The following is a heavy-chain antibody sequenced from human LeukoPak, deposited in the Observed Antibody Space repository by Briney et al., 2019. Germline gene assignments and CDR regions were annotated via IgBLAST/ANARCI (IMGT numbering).Heavy chain of an antibody. J-gene: IGHJ6*03. CDR3: ASVRGCTNGVCPNYYYMDV. D-gene: IGHD2-8*01. V-gene: IGHV1-18*01. CDR2: ISAYNGNT. CDR1: GGTFSSYA. Sequence: ASVKVSCKASGGTFSSYAISWVRQAPGQGLEWMGWISAYNGNTNYAQKLQGRVTMTTDTSTSTAYMELGSLRSDDTAVYYCASVRGCTNGVCPNYYYMDVWGKGTTVTVSS.